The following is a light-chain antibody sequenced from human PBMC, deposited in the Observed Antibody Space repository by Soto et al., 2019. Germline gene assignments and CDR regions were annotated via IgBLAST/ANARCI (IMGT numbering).Light chain of an antibody. CDR3: QQHGQWPIT. Sequence: EIVMTQSPATLSVSPGERPTLSCRASQSVSSYLAWYQQKPGQAPRLLICGASNRATGIPDRFSGSGSGTEFTLTISSLQPEDFATYYCQQHGQWPITFGQGTRLEIK. J-gene: IGKJ5*01. CDR2: GAS. CDR1: QSVSSY. V-gene: IGKV3D-15*01.